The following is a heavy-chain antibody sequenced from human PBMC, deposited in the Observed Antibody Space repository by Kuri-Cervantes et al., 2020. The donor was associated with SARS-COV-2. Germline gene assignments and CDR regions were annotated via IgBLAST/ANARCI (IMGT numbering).Heavy chain of an antibody. CDR1: GFPFSHAW. J-gene: IGHJ6*02. D-gene: IGHD2-2*02. CDR3: TTDLPNPTYPRYYYYYYGMDV. CDR2: IKSKTDGGTT. Sequence: GESLKIPCAASGFPFSHAWMSWVRQAPGKGLEWVGRIKSKTDGGTTDYAAPVKGRFTISRDDSKNTLYLQMNSLKTEDTAVYYCTTDLPNPTYPRYYYYYYGMDVWGQGTTVTVSS. V-gene: IGHV3-15*01.